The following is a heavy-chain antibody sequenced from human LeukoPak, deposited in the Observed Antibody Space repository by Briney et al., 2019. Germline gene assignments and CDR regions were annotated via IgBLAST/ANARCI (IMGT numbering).Heavy chain of an antibody. CDR3: ARDQYDSSGYFLGNDY. J-gene: IGHJ4*02. V-gene: IGHV4-59*12. CDR1: GGFISSYY. D-gene: IGHD3-22*01. Sequence: SETLSLTCIVSGGFISSYYWNWIRQPPGKGLEWIGNIFYRGATNYNPSLKSRVTMSVDTSKNQFSLKLSSVTAADTAVYYCARDQYDSSGYFLGNDYWGQGILVTVSS. CDR2: IFYRGAT.